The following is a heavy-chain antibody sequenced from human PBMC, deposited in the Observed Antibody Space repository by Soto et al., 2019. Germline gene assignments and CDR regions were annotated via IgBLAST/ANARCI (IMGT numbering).Heavy chain of an antibody. CDR3: ARATSVAKEIVLFDP. CDR2: IYYSGST. CDR1: GGSISSYY. Sequence: SETLSLTCTVSGGSISSYYWSWIRQPPGKGLEWIGYIYYSGSTNYNPSLKSRVTISVDTSKNQFSLKLSSVTAADTAVYYCARATSVAKEIVLFDPWAQGTLVTVSS. D-gene: IGHD2-15*01. J-gene: IGHJ5*02. V-gene: IGHV4-59*01.